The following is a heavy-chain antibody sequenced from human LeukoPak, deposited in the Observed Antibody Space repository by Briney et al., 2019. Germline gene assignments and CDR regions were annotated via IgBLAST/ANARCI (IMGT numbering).Heavy chain of an antibody. V-gene: IGHV4-59*10. CDR3: ARVQYSSSWYGFDY. CDR1: GGSFSGYY. D-gene: IGHD6-13*01. Sequence: SETLSLTCAVYGGSFSGYYWSWIRQPAGKGLEWIGRIYTSGSTNYNPSLKSRVTMSVDTSKNQFSLKLSSVAAADTAVYYCARVQYSSSWYGFDYWGQGTLVTVSS. J-gene: IGHJ4*02. CDR2: IYTSGST.